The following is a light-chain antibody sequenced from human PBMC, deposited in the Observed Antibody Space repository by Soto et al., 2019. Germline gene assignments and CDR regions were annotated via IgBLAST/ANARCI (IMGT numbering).Light chain of an antibody. V-gene: IGKV1-5*03. Sequence: DIQMTQSPSTLSASVGDRVTITCRASQSINSWLAWYQQKPGKAPKLLIYKASSLESGVPSRFSGSGSGTEFTLTISSLQPDDFATYYCQQYNLYPFTFGPGTKVDIK. CDR2: KAS. CDR3: QQYNLYPFT. CDR1: QSINSW. J-gene: IGKJ3*01.